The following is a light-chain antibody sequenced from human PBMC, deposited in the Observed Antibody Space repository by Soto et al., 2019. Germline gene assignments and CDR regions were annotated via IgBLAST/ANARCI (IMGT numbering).Light chain of an antibody. CDR2: GAS. V-gene: IGKV3-20*01. Sequence: EIVLTQSPGTLSLSPGERATLSCRASQSVGSSYLAWYQQKPGQAPRLLIYGASSRATGIPDRFSGSGSGTDFTLTISRLEPEDFAVYSCQQYGSSSWTFGQGTKVEIK. CDR1: QSVGSSY. J-gene: IGKJ1*01. CDR3: QQYGSSSWT.